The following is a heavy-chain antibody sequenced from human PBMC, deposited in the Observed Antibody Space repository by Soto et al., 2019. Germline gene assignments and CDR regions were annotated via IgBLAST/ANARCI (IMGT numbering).Heavy chain of an antibody. CDR3: ARASYGYVLDP. V-gene: IGHV4-59*01. CDR2: IYYSGST. D-gene: IGHD5-18*01. CDR1: GGSISSYY. Sequence: KTSETLSLTCTVSGGSISSYYWSWIRQPPGKGLEWIGYIYYSGSTNYNPSLKSRVTISVDTSKNQFSLKLSSVTAADTAVYYCARASYGYVLDPWGQGTLVTVSS. J-gene: IGHJ5*02.